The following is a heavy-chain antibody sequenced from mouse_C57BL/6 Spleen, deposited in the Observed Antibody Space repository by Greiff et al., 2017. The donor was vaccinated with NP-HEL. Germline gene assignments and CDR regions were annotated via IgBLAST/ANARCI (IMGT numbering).Heavy chain of an antibody. J-gene: IGHJ2*01. V-gene: IGHV1-54*01. CDR1: GYAFTNYL. CDR3: ARWGDYFDY. Sequence: QVQLKQSGAELVRPGTSVKVSCKASGYAFTNYLIEWVKQRPGQGLEWIGVINPGSGGTNYNEKFKGKATLTADKSSSTAYMHLSSLTSEDSAVYFCARWGDYFDYWGQGTTLTVSS. CDR2: INPGSGGT.